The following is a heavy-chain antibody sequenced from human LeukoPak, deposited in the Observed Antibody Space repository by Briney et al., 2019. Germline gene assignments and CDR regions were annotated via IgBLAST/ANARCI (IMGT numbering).Heavy chain of an antibody. CDR2: INSDGSST. CDR1: GFTFNSYW. V-gene: IGHV3-74*01. CDR3: ARSVAVVTATFGY. Sequence: PGGSLRLSCAASGFTFNSYWMHWVRQAPGKGLVWVSRINSDGSSTSYADSVKGRFTIPRDNAKNTLYLQMNSLRAEDTAVYYCARSVAVVTATFGYWGQGILVTVSS. J-gene: IGHJ4*02. D-gene: IGHD2-15*01.